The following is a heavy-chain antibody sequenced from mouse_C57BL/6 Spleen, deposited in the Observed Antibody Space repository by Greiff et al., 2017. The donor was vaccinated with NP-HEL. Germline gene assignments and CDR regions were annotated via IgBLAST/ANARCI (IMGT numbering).Heavy chain of an antibody. V-gene: IGHV2-9-1*01. Sequence: VMLVESGPGLVAPSQRLSITCTVSGFSFTSYAISWVRQPPGKGLEWLGVIWTGGGTNYNSALKSRLSISKDNSKSQVFLKMNSLQTDDTARYYCARKDYYGSSYWFAYWGQGTLVTVSA. D-gene: IGHD1-1*01. CDR3: ARKDYYGSSYWFAY. CDR2: IWTGGGT. J-gene: IGHJ3*01. CDR1: GFSFTSYA.